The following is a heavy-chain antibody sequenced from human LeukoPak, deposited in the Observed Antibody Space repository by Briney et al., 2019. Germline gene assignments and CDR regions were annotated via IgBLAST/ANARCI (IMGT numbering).Heavy chain of an antibody. D-gene: IGHD3-3*01. Sequence: SETLSLTCTVSGGSISSSSYYWGWIRQPPGKGLEWIGSIYYSGSTYYNPSLKSRVTISVDTSKNQFSLKLSSVTAADTAVYYCARDQRGDEFPYYDFWSGYSAAFDIWGQGTMVTVSS. CDR2: IYYSGST. J-gene: IGHJ3*02. CDR1: GGSISSSSYY. CDR3: ARDQRGDEFPYYDFWSGYSAAFDI. V-gene: IGHV4-39*07.